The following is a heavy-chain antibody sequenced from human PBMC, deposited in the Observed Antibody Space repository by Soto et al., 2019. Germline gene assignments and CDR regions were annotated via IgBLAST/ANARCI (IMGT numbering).Heavy chain of an antibody. CDR1: GFIFSGYA. J-gene: IGHJ4*02. V-gene: IGHV3-23*01. Sequence: DVQLLESGGGLRQPGGSLRLSCVASGFIFSGYAMSWVRQAPGKGLEWVSAIGPTGSSTYYADSVKGRFTISRDNSKNTLYIQMNSLRAVDTAVYYCAKDYGSSRYFFDYWGQGALVTVSS. D-gene: IGHD6-19*01. CDR3: AKDYGSSRYFFDY. CDR2: IGPTGSST.